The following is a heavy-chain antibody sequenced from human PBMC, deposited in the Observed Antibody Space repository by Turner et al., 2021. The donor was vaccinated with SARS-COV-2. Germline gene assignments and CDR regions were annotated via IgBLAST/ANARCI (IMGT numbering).Heavy chain of an antibody. J-gene: IGHJ4*02. CDR1: GFTFGKYA. D-gene: IGHD7-27*01. V-gene: IGHV3-49*03. Sequence: EVRVVESGGGLVQPGRSLRLSCTAPGFTFGKYAMSWIRQAPGKGLEWVGFIRSTNFGGTTEYATSVRGRFNVSRDDSRTIAYLHMSSLKTEDTAVYYCARGRTGASYYFDYWGQGILVTVSS. CDR2: IRSTNFGGTT. CDR3: ARGRTGASYYFDY.